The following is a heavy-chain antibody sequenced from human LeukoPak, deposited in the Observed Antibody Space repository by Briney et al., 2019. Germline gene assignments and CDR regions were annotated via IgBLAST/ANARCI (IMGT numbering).Heavy chain of an antibody. J-gene: IGHJ5*02. CDR1: GGSISSYY. CDR2: IYTSGST. CDR3: ARVGGDCSGGSCLFDP. Sequence: SETLSLTCTVSGGSISSYYWSWIRQPAGKGLEWIGRIYTSGSTNYNPSLKSRVTMSVDTSKNQFSLKLSSVTAADTAVYYCARVGGDCSGGSCLFDPWGQGTLVTVSS. V-gene: IGHV4-4*07. D-gene: IGHD2-15*01.